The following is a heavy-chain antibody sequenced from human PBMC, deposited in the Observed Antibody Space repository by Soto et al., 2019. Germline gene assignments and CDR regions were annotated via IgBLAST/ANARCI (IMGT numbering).Heavy chain of an antibody. D-gene: IGHD1-26*01. CDR1: GGSVSSGDYY. Sequence: PSETLSLTCAISGGSVSSGDYYWSWIRQPPGRGPEWIGYIYSNGNTNYNPSLQSRVTISADTSKNQFSLILSSATAADTAVYYCAGRGWTFNYWGQGTLVTVSS. CDR2: IYSNGNT. J-gene: IGHJ4*02. V-gene: IGHV4-61*08. CDR3: AGRGWTFNY.